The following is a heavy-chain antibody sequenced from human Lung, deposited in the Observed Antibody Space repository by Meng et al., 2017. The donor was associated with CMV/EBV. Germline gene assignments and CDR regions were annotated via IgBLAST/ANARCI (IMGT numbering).Heavy chain of an antibody. D-gene: IGHD3-3*01. V-gene: IGHV3-30*18. CDR2: ISHDGSHK. J-gene: IGHJ4*02. Sequence: WVRQAPGEGLEWVAVISHDGSHKYYSDSVKGRFTISRDNSKNMVSLQMNSLRAEDTAIYSCAKDLGSGDVWSGYFPGSYFDYWGQGTLVTVSS. CDR3: AKDLGSGDVWSGYFPGSYFDY.